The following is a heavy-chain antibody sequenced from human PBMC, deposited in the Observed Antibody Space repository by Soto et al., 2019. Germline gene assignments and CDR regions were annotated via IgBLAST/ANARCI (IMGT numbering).Heavy chain of an antibody. CDR1: GFTVSSNY. CDR3: ARDRSYSNYDGFDY. J-gene: IGHJ4*02. D-gene: IGHD4-4*01. V-gene: IGHV3-66*01. Sequence: EVQLVESGGGLVQPGGSLRLSCAASGFTVSSNYMNWVRQAPGKGREWASVFFSDGRTYYAESVKGRLTMSRDNSKNTLYLRMNRLRAEDTAVYYCARDRSYSNYDGFDYWGQGTLVTVSS. CDR2: FFSDGRT.